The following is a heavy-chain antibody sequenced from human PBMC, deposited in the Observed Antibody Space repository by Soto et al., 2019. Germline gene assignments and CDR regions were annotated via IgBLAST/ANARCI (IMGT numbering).Heavy chain of an antibody. CDR1: GFTFPSSA. Sequence: SVKVSCKASGFTFPSSAGQWVRQARGQRLEWIGWIVVGNGNTNSAQKFQERVTFTRDMSTSTVYMELSSLKFEDTAVYYCAADDMTTFIWGQGTLVTVSS. J-gene: IGHJ4*02. CDR3: AADDMTTFI. CDR2: IVVGNGNT. D-gene: IGHD1-1*01. V-gene: IGHV1-58*01.